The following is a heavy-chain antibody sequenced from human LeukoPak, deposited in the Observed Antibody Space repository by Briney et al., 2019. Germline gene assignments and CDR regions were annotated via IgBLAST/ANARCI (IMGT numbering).Heavy chain of an antibody. CDR3: AKDTNPYQTYYYDSSGYS. CDR1: GFTFSGYA. CDR2: ISGSGGST. J-gene: IGHJ5*02. Sequence: PGGSLRLSCAASGFTFSGYAMSWVRQAPGKGLEWVSAISGSGGSTYYADSVKGRFTISRDNSKNTLYLQMNSLRAEDTAVYYCAKDTNPYQTYYYDSSGYSWGQGTLVTVSS. D-gene: IGHD3-22*01. V-gene: IGHV3-23*01.